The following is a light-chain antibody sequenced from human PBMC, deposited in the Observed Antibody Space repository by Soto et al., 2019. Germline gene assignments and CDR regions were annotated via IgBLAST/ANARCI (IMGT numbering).Light chain of an antibody. CDR3: QHYGSALWT. Sequence: EIVLTQSPGTLSLSPGERAILSCRASQSVSSSYLAWFQHKPGQAPRLLIYGASSRATGIPDRFSGSGSATDFTLAISRLEPEDFAVYYCQHYGSALWTFGQGTKVEIK. CDR2: GAS. V-gene: IGKV3-20*01. CDR1: QSVSSSY. J-gene: IGKJ1*01.